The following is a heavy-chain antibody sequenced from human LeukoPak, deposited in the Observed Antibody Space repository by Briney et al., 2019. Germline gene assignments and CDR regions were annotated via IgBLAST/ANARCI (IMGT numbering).Heavy chain of an antibody. CDR1: GFTFSSFG. V-gene: IGHV3-48*01. D-gene: IGHD3-22*01. J-gene: IGHJ4*02. Sequence: GGSLILSCAASGFTFSSFGMNWVCQAPGKGLEGVSYISSSSSTIYYAGSVKGRFTISRNNAKNSMYLKMNSLRAEDTAVYYCARGLHFRVYDSSDYYPYWGQGTLVTVSS. CDR2: ISSSSSTI. CDR3: ARGLHFRVYDSSDYYPY.